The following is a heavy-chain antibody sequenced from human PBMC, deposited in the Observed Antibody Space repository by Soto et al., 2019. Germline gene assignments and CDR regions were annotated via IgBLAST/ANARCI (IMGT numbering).Heavy chain of an antibody. D-gene: IGHD3-22*01. Sequence: EVQLVESGGDLVQPGGSLRLSCAASGFTFSRHYMSWVRQSPGKGLEWVANIKEDGSNKYYVDSVKGRLTISRDNAKNSLYLQMDSLKAEDTALYYCAGVESHYGGGGYPSRFDLWGQGTLVTVSS. V-gene: IGHV3-7*01. CDR2: IKEDGSNK. J-gene: IGHJ5*02. CDR3: AGVESHYGGGGYPSRFDL. CDR1: GFTFSRHY.